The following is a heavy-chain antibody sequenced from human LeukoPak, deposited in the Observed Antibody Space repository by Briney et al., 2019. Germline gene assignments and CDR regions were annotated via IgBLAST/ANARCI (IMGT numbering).Heavy chain of an antibody. CDR1: GGSFSGYY. CDR3: ATLKGSGWYTVGKDAFDI. Sequence: SETLSLTCAVYGGSFSGYYWSWIRQPPGKGLEWIGEINHSGSTNYNPSLKSRVTISVDTSKNQFSLKLSSVTAADTAVYYCATLKGSGWYTVGKDAFDIWGQGTMVTVSS. D-gene: IGHD6-19*01. V-gene: IGHV4-34*01. J-gene: IGHJ3*02. CDR2: INHSGST.